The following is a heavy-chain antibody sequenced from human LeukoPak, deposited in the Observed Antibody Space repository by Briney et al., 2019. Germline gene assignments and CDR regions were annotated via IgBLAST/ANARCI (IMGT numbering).Heavy chain of an antibody. CDR2: ITSSGNTT. D-gene: IGHD3-22*01. J-gene: IGHJ4*02. CDR3: AKGSSGGRPYYFDY. Sequence: GGSLRLSCAASGFTFSFYAMSWVRQAPGKGLEWVAGITSSGNTTYYADSVKGRLTISRDNSKNTLYLQMDSLRAEDTAIYYCAKGSSGGRPYYFDYWGQGTLVTVSS. V-gene: IGHV3-23*01. CDR1: GFTFSFYA.